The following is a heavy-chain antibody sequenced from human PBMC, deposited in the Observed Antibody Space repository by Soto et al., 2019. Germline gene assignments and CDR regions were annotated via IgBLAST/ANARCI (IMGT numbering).Heavy chain of an antibody. CDR2: NYYSGIT. D-gene: IGHD6-6*01. CDR3: ARGSSIAGLYYGMDV. Sequence: QVQLQESGPGLVKPSQTLSLTCTVSGGSISSGGYYWTWIRQHPGKGLEWIGYNYYSGITYYNPSLKSRVTXSXXXSXHQFSLKLSSVTAADTAVYYCARGSSIAGLYYGMDVWGQGTTATVSS. V-gene: IGHV4-31*03. CDR1: GGSISSGGYY. J-gene: IGHJ6*02.